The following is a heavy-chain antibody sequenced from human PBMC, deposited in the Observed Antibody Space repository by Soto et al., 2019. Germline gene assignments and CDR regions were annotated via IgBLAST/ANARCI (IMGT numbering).Heavy chain of an antibody. CDR1: GFSFNNYA. Sequence: QVQLVESGGGVVQPGKSRRLSCAASGFSFNNYAIHWVRQGPGKGLEWVAVISFDGSNKFYADSVKGRFTISRDNPKHIVFLQMYSLGTLDTGLCYCARRATASPTPLGYWGHGALVTVYS. CDR2: ISFDGSNK. D-gene: IGHD2-21*02. CDR3: ARRATASPTPLGY. J-gene: IGHJ4*01. V-gene: IGHV3-30-3*01.